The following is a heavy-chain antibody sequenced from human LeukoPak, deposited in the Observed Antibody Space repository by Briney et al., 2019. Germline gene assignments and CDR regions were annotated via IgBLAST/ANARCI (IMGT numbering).Heavy chain of an antibody. J-gene: IGHJ5*02. CDR1: GFTFSNYW. D-gene: IGHD5-18*01. CDR2: IYSGGST. Sequence: PGGSLRLSCAASGFTFSNYWMHWVRQAPGKGLEWVSVIYSGGSTYYADSVKGRFTISRDNSKNTLYLQMNSLRAEDTAVYYCARDLGYSYGGFDPWGQGTLVTVSS. CDR3: ARDLGYSYGGFDP. V-gene: IGHV3-66*02.